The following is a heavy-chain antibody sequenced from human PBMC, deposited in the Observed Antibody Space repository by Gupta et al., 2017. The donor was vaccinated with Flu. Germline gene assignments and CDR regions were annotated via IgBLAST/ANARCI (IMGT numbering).Heavy chain of an antibody. Sequence: QLQLQESGPGLVKPSETLSLTCTVSGGSISSSSYYWGWIRQPPGKGLEWIGSIYYSGSTYYQPSLKSRVNISVDTSKNQFSLKLSSVTAADTAGYYCARNVVDSYDFWSGYYVSKENWFDPWGQGNLVTVSS. J-gene: IGHJ5*02. CDR2: IYYSGST. CDR3: ARNVVDSYDFWSGYYVSKENWFDP. V-gene: IGHV4-39*01. CDR1: GGSISSSSYY. D-gene: IGHD3-3*01.